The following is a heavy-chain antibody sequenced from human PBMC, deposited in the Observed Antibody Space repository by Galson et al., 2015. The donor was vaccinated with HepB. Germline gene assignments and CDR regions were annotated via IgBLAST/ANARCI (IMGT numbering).Heavy chain of an antibody. Sequence: SLRLSCAASGFTFSTYWMSWVRQAPGKGLEWVAKIKQDGSETYFVDSVKGRFTIARDNAKTELYLHMSSLRSEDTGVYYCARSDFWTGSYQDYWGQGTLVTISS. CDR3: ARSDFWTGSYQDY. V-gene: IGHV3-7*01. CDR2: IKQDGSET. J-gene: IGHJ4*02. D-gene: IGHD3/OR15-3a*01. CDR1: GFTFSTYW.